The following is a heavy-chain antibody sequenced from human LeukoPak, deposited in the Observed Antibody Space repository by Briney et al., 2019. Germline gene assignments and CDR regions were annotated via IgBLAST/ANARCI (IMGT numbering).Heavy chain of an antibody. V-gene: IGHV3-23*01. CDR3: ARSAAAAGTYYYYMDV. Sequence: GGSLRLSCAASGFTFSSYAMSWVRQAPGKGLEWVSAISGSGGSTYYADSVKGRFTISRDNSKNTLYLQMNSLRAEDTALYHCARSAAAAGTYYYYMDVWGKGTTVTVSS. CDR1: GFTFSSYA. J-gene: IGHJ6*03. CDR2: ISGSGGST. D-gene: IGHD6-13*01.